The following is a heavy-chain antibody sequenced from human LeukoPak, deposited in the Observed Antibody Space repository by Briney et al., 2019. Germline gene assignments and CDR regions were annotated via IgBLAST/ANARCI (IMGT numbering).Heavy chain of an antibody. V-gene: IGHV4-39*07. D-gene: IGHD2-2*01. CDR2: IYYSGST. J-gene: IGHJ5*02. CDR3: ARRVVVVPAAKAGRNNWFDP. CDR1: GDSISTSSYY. Sequence: SETLSLTCSVSGDSISTSSYYWGWIRQPPGKGLEWIGTIYYSGSTYYNPSLTSRVTISVDTSKNQFSLKLSSVTAADTAVYYCARRVVVVPAAKAGRNNWFDPWGQGTLVTVSS.